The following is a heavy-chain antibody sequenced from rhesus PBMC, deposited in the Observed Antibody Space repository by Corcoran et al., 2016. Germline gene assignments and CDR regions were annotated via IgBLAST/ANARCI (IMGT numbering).Heavy chain of an antibody. V-gene: IGHV5-43*01. D-gene: IGHD6-25*01. CDR3: AKSDSGTIFDY. CDR1: GYSFTGSW. Sequence: EVQLVQSGAEVKRPGESLRISCKTSGYSFTGSWISWGRQMPGKGLEWMGSIYPGDSDTRYNPSFQGHVTISADKSISTTYLQWSSLKASDTATYYCAKSDSGTIFDYWGQGVLVTVSS. CDR2: IYPGDSDT. J-gene: IGHJ4*01.